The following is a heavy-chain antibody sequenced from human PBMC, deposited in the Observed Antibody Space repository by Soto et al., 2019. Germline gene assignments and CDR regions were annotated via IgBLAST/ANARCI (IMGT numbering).Heavy chain of an antibody. V-gene: IGHV3-23*01. CDR2: ITDTGGDA. Sequence: GGSLRLSCVASGLTFGSRAMSWVRQSPGEGLEWVSAITDTGGDAKYADSVRGRFTISRDNSKNTRNLQISTLRAEDSAIYFCVRGSKDPYPGSRIFDFWGRGTLVTVSS. J-gene: IGHJ4*02. CDR3: VRGSKDPYPGSRIFDF. CDR1: GLTFGSRA. D-gene: IGHD3-10*01.